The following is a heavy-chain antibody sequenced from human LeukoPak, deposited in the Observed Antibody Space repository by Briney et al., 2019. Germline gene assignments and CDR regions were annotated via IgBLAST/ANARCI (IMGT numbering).Heavy chain of an antibody. CDR2: IRSKAYDGTT. D-gene: IGHD2-15*01. Sequence: GGSLRLSCTASGFTFGDYAMSWVRQAPGKGLEWVGFIRSKAYDGTTEYAASVKGRFTISRDDSKSIAYLQMNSLKTEDTAVYYCTRASLYCSGGSCYSYYWGQGTLVTVSS. CDR3: TRASLYCSGGSCYSYY. V-gene: IGHV3-49*04. CDR1: GFTFGDYA. J-gene: IGHJ4*02.